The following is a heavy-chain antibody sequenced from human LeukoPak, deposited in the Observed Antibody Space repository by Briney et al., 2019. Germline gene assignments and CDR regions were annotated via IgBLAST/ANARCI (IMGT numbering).Heavy chain of an antibody. Sequence: ASVKVSCKVSGYTLTELSMHWVRQAPGKGLEWMGGFDPEDGETIYAQKFQGRVTMTEDTSTDTAYMELSSLRSEDAAVYYCARERDFWSGYYRVLDWFDPWGQGTPVTVSS. D-gene: IGHD3-3*01. CDR1: GYTLTELS. J-gene: IGHJ5*02. CDR2: FDPEDGET. V-gene: IGHV1-24*01. CDR3: ARERDFWSGYYRVLDWFDP.